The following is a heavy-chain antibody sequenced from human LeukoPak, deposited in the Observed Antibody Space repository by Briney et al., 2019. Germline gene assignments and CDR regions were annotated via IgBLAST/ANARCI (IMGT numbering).Heavy chain of an antibody. V-gene: IGHV1-18*01. D-gene: IGHD2-2*01. CDR2: INTYNGNT. CDR1: GYTFTIYG. CDR3: ARDPGTRVVDP. Sequence: ASVKVSCKASGYTFTIYGISWVRQAPGQGLEWMGWINTYNGNTNYAQKVQGRVTMTTDTSTSTAYMELRSLRSGDTALYYCARDPGTRVVDPWGQGTLVTVSS. J-gene: IGHJ5*02.